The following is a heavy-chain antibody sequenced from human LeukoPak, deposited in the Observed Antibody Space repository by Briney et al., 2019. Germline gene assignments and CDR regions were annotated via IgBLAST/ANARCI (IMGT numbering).Heavy chain of an antibody. D-gene: IGHD3-16*01. CDR1: GGSISSYY. V-gene: IGHV4-59*01. CDR2: IYYSGST. Sequence: PSETLSLTCTVSGGSISSYYWSWIRQPPGKGLEWIGYIYYSGSTNYNPSLKSRVTISVDTSKNQFSLKLSSVTAADTAVYCCARGGGLRGGVYFDYWGQGTLVTVSS. CDR3: ARGGGLRGGVYFDY. J-gene: IGHJ4*02.